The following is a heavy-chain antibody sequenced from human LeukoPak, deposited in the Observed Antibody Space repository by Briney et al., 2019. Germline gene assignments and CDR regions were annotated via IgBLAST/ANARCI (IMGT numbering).Heavy chain of an antibody. Sequence: GASVKVSCKSSGYTFTGYYMHWVRQAPGQGLEWMGWINPNNGDTKSAQNFQGRVTLTRDMSITTAYMEINRLRSDDTAVYYCARDQIAAPDHFDYWGQGTVVIVST. CDR2: INPNNGDT. CDR1: GYTFTGYY. D-gene: IGHD6-6*01. J-gene: IGHJ4*02. V-gene: IGHV1-2*02. CDR3: ARDQIAAPDHFDY.